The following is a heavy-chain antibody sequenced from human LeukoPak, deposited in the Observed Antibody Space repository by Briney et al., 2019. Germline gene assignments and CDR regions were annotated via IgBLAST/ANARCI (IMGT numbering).Heavy chain of an antibody. D-gene: IGHD2-15*01. V-gene: IGHV4-39*01. J-gene: IGHJ4*02. CDR1: GGSISSSSYY. CDR2: IYYSGST. CDR3: ARRGLPIYCSGSSCYTH. Sequence: SETLSLTCTVSGGSISSSSYYWGWIRQPPGKGLEWIGSIYYSGSTYYNPSLKSRVTISVDTSKNQFSLKLSSVTAADTAVYYCARRGLPIYCSGSSCYTHWGQGTLVTVSS.